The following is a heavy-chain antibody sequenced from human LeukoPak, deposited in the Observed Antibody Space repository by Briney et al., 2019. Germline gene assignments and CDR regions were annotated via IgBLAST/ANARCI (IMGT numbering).Heavy chain of an antibody. V-gene: IGHV3-33*01. CDR1: GFTFSSYG. D-gene: IGHD2/OR15-2a*01. J-gene: IGHJ2*01. Sequence: GGSLRLSCAASGFTFSSYGMHWVRQAPGKGLEWVAVIWYDGSNKYYADSVKGRFTISRDNAKNTLYLQMNSLRAEDTAVFYCTRDVTWYFDLWGRGTLVTVSS. CDR3: TRDVTWYFDL. CDR2: IWYDGSNK.